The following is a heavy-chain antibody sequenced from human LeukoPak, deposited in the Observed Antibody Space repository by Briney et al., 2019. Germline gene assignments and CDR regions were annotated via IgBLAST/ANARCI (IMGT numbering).Heavy chain of an antibody. D-gene: IGHD2-15*01. CDR3: AKDFRRRYCSGGSCYFAEYFQH. CDR1: GFTLSSYA. V-gene: IGHV3-23*01. J-gene: IGHJ1*01. CDR2: ISGSGGST. Sequence: GGSLRVSCAASGFTLSSYAMSWVRPAPGKGLGWVSAISGSGGSTYYADSVKGRFTISRDNSKNTLYLQMNSLRAEDTAVYYCAKDFRRRYCSGGSCYFAEYFQHWGQGTLVTVSS.